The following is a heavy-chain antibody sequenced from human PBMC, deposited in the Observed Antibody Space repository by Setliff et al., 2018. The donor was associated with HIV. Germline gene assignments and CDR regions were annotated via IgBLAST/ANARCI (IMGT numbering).Heavy chain of an antibody. CDR3: ARSSMAGLDY. CDR2: IHLSDT. D-gene: IGHD6-19*01. J-gene: IGHJ4*02. CDR1: GGSMRSNIYY. Sequence: LSLTCSVSGGSMRSNIYYWGWIRLSPTKGLEWIGSIHLSDTYYNPSLKSRVTISVDTSKDQFSLKLTSLTAADTAVYYCARSSMAGLDYWGQGKLVTSPQ. V-gene: IGHV4-39*07.